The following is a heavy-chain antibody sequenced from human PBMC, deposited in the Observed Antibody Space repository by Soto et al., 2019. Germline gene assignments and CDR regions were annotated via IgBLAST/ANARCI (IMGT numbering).Heavy chain of an antibody. Sequence: QVQLEQSGAEVKKPGSSVKVSCKASGGTLSDHGVAWLRQAPGQGLEWMGGTIPVFNTAKYAQKFQGRVTVTADKFTNIAYMELSSLRPEDTAFYLCARGAYGSGNYYTGPSAFDIWGEGTMVIVSS. CDR3: ARGAYGSGNYYTGPSAFDI. CDR1: GGTLSDHG. V-gene: IGHV1-69*06. J-gene: IGHJ3*02. CDR2: TIPVFNTA. D-gene: IGHD3-10*01.